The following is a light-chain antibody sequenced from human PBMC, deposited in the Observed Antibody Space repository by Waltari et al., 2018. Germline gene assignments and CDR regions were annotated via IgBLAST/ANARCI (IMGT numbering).Light chain of an antibody. V-gene: IGKV2-30*02. CDR3: MQGTHWPYT. CDR2: KVS. CDR1: RSLVHSDGNTH. J-gene: IGKJ2*01. Sequence: VVMTQSPLSLSVTLGQTASISCTPSRSLVHSDGNTHLVWFHQRPGQSPRRLIYKVSNRDSGVPDRFGGSGSGSDFTLKISYVEAEDVGVYYCMQGTHWPYTFGQGTKLDIK.